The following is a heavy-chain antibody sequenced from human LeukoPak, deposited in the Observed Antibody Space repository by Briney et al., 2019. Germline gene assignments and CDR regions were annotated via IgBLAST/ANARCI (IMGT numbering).Heavy chain of an antibody. V-gene: IGHV4-34*01. D-gene: IGHD1-26*01. J-gene: IGHJ4*02. CDR1: GGSFSGYY. CDR3: ARRDSGSYYAPKRKLNFDY. CDR2: INHSGST. Sequence: SETLSLTCAVYGGSFSGYYWSWIRQPPGKGLEWIGEINHSGSTNYNPSLKSRVTISVDTSKNQFSLKLSSVTAADTAVYYCARRDSGSYYAPKRKLNFDYWGQGTLVTVSS.